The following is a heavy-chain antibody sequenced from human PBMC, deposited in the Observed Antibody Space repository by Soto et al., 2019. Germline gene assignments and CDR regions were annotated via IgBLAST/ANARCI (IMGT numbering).Heavy chain of an antibody. Sequence: PGGSLRLSCAASGFTFDDYAMHWVRQAPGKGLEWVSGISWNSGSIGYADSVKGRFTISRDNAKNPLYLQMNSLRAEDTALYYCAKDRIAAAGYYYYGMDVWGQGTTVTVSS. CDR1: GFTFDDYA. CDR3: AKDRIAAAGYYYYGMDV. D-gene: IGHD6-13*01. V-gene: IGHV3-9*01. J-gene: IGHJ6*02. CDR2: ISWNSGSI.